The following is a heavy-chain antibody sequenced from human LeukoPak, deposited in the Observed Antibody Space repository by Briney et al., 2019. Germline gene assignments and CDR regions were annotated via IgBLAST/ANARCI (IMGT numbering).Heavy chain of an antibody. V-gene: IGHV3-74*01. CDR2: INSDGSWT. J-gene: IGHJ4*02. D-gene: IGHD2/OR15-2a*01. CDR1: GNYW. CDR3: VSFYETY. Sequence: GGSLRLSCAASGNYWMHWVRQVPGKGLVWVSHINSDGSWTSYADSVKSRFTISKDDAKNTVYLQMNSLRAEDTAVYYCVSFYETYWGRGTLVTVSS.